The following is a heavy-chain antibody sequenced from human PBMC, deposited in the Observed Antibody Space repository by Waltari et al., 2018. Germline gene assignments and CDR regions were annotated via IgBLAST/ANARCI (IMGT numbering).Heavy chain of an antibody. CDR3: AQDYYDASVLGY. D-gene: IGHD3-22*01. CDR1: GFSFSSSA. V-gene: IGHV3-23*01. CDR2: ISISGNSP. Sequence: EVQLLESGGGLVQPGGSLRLSYAASGFSFSSSAMTWVRQAPGKGLEWVSTISISGNSPFYADSVKGRFTISRDNSKNTLYLQMSSLRAEDTAVYYCAQDYYDASVLGYWGQGTLVTVSS. J-gene: IGHJ4*02.